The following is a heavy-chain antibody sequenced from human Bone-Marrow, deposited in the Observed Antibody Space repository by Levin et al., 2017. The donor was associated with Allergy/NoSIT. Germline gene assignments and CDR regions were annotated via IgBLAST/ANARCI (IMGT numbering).Heavy chain of an antibody. CDR2: ISWNSGGI. V-gene: IGHV3-9*01. J-gene: IGHJ6*02. CDR1: GFTFEDYA. Sequence: GGSLRLSCAASGFTFEDYAMHWVRQAPGKGLEWVSSISWNSGGIDYADSVRGRFTISRDNAKNSLYLQMNSLRPEDTALYYCAKDTSLGSGWDVLYYGLDVWGQGTTVTVSS. CDR3: AKDTSLGSGWDVLYYGLDV. D-gene: IGHD6-19*01.